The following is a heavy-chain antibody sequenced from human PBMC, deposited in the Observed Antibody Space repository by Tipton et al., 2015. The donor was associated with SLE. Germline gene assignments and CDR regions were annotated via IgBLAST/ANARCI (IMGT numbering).Heavy chain of an antibody. CDR2: FFHSGST. V-gene: IGHV4-59*04. CDR3: ARSPGRSYFDY. CDR1: GGSISSYY. J-gene: IGHJ4*02. Sequence: LRLSCTVSGGSISSYYWSWIRQPPGKRLEWIGSFFHSGSTYYNPSLNSRVSMSFDTSKNQFSLKLNSVTPADTAVYYCARSPGRSYFDYWGQGTLVTASS.